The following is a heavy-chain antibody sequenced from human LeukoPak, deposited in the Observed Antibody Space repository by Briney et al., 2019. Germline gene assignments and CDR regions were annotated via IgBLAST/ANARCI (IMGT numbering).Heavy chain of an antibody. J-gene: IGHJ3*02. V-gene: IGHV3-72*01. CDR3: ARDLGMGAFDI. CDR2: TRNKANSYTT. CDR1: GFTFSDHY. Sequence: PGGSLRLSCAASGFTFSDHYMDWVRQAPGKGQEWVGRTRNKANSYTTEYAASVKGRFTISRDDSKNSLYLQMNSLKTEDTAVYYCARDLGMGAFDIWGQGTMVTVSS. D-gene: IGHD7-27*01.